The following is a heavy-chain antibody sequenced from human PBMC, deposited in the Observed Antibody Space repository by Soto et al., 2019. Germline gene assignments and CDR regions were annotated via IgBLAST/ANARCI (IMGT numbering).Heavy chain of an antibody. CDR2: INPSGGST. V-gene: IGHV1-46*03. J-gene: IGHJ6*02. CDR3: ARGPPGYWSGGSCYGANYYYGMDV. Sequence: GASVKVSCKASGYTLTSYYMHWVRQAPGQGLEWMGIINPSGGSTNYAQKFQGRVTMTRDTSTSTVYMELSSLRSEDTAVYYCARGPPGYWSGGSCYGANYYYGMDVWGQETTFTVS. CDR1: GYTLTSYY. D-gene: IGHD2-15*01.